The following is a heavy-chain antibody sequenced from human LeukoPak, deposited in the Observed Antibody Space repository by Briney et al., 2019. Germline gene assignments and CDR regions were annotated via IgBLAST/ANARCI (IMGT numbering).Heavy chain of an antibody. J-gene: IGHJ4*02. D-gene: IGHD1-26*01. CDR2: IIPIFGTA. CDR1: GGTFSSYA. CDR3: ARVGRLGSPKNDY. Sequence: SVKVSCKASGGTFSSYAISWVRQAPGQGLEWMGGIIPIFGTANYAQKFQGRVTITADESTSTAYMELSSLRSEDTAVYYCARVGRLGSPKNDYWGQGTLVTVSS. V-gene: IGHV1-69*13.